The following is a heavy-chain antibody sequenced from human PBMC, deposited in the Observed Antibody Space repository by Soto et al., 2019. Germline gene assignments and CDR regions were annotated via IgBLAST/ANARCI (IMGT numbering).Heavy chain of an antibody. CDR2: TYYRSKWYN. CDR3: ARAPIAVAGSSGSALRMGAFDI. Sequence: SQTLSLTCAISGDSVSSNSAAWNWIRQSPSRGLEWLGRTYYRSKWYNDYALSVKSRITINPDTSTNQFSLQLNSVTPEDTAVYYCARAPIAVAGSSGSALRMGAFDIWGQGTMVTVSS. D-gene: IGHD6-19*01. CDR1: GDSVSSNSAA. J-gene: IGHJ3*02. V-gene: IGHV6-1*01.